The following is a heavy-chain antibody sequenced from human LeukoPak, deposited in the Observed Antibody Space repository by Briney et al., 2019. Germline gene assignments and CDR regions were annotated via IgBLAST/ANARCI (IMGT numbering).Heavy chain of an antibody. CDR2: IYTSGST. D-gene: IGHD4-17*01. Sequence: WETLSLTCTVSGGSLGSYYWSWIRQPAGKGLEWIGRIYTSGSTTYNPSLKSRVTMSVDTSKSQFSLNLMSVTAADTAVYYCTRDTGTTGEVKFDPWGQGTLVTVSS. CDR3: TRDTGTTGEVKFDP. CDR1: GGSLGSYY. J-gene: IGHJ5*02. V-gene: IGHV4-4*07.